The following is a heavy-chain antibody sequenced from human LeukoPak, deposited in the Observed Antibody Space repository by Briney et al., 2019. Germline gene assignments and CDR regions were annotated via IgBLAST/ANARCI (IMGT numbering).Heavy chain of an antibody. CDR1: GFTVSSNY. D-gene: IGHD3-3*01. J-gene: IGHJ4*02. Sequence: PGGSLRLSCEASGFTVSSNYMSWVRQAPGKGLEWLSIIYNDGNTYYADSVKGRCTISRDHSKNTVYLQMNSLSAEDTAVYYCARDYLYDFWSGYYFDYWGQGTLVTVSS. CDR3: ARDYLYDFWSGYYFDY. CDR2: IYNDGNT. V-gene: IGHV3-53*01.